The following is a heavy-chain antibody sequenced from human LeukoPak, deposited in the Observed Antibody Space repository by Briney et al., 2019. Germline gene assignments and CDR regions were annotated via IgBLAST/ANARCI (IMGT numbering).Heavy chain of an antibody. J-gene: IGHJ4*02. CDR1: GGSISSYY. D-gene: IGHD4-17*01. CDR3: ARVSRTDYGDYGGFDY. Sequence: PSETLSLTCTVSGGSISSYYWSWIRQPPGKGLEWIGYIYYSGSTNYNPSLKSRVTISVDTSKNQFSLKLSSVTAADTAVYYCARVSRTDYGDYGGFDYWGQGTLVTVST. V-gene: IGHV4-59*01. CDR2: IYYSGST.